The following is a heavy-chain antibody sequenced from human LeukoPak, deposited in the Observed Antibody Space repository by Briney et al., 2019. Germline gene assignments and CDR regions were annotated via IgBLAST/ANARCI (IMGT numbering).Heavy chain of an antibody. Sequence: PGGSLRLSCAASGFTFSSYAMHWVRQAPGKGLERVAVISYDGSNKYYADSVKGRFTISRDNSKNTLYLQMNSLRAEDTAVYYCARAADYYDSSGYYTSDAFDIWGQGTMVTVSS. D-gene: IGHD3-22*01. CDR1: GFTFSSYA. CDR2: ISYDGSNK. J-gene: IGHJ3*02. CDR3: ARAADYYDSSGYYTSDAFDI. V-gene: IGHV3-30*01.